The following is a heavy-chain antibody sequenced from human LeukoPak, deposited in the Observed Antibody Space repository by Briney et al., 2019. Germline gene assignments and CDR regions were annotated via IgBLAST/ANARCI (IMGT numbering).Heavy chain of an antibody. CDR3: ARDSPISKPFDY. CDR1: GFTFSSYS. CDR2: ISSSSSYI. Sequence: PGGSLRLSCAASGFTFSSYSMNWVRQAPGKGLEWVSSISSSSSYIYYADSVKGRFTISRDNAKNSLYLQMNSLRAEDTAVYYCARDSPISKPFDYWGQGTLVTVSS. J-gene: IGHJ4*02. V-gene: IGHV3-21*01.